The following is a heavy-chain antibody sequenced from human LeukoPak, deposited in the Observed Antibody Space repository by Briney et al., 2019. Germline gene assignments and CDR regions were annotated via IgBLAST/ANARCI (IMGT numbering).Heavy chain of an antibody. J-gene: IGHJ4*02. CDR3: AREPLGCGGDCHFDY. Sequence: SVKVSCKACGGTLSSYAFSWMRQAPGQGLEWMGRIIPIYDPVDYAQRFQGRVTITADESTNTVYMELNSLTFEDTAVYYCAREPLGCGGDCHFDYWGQGTLVTVSS. CDR1: GGTLSSYA. V-gene: IGHV1-69*13. CDR2: IIPIYDPV. D-gene: IGHD2-21*02.